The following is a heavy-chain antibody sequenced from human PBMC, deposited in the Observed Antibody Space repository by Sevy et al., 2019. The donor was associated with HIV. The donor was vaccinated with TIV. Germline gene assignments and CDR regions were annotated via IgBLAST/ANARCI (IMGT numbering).Heavy chain of an antibody. Sequence: SETLSLTCAVYGGSFSGYYWSWIRQPPGKGLEWIGEINHSGSTNYNPSLKSRVTISVDTSKNQFSLKLSSVTAADTAVYYCARGGLYARRYWGQGTLVTVSS. J-gene: IGHJ4*02. V-gene: IGHV4-34*01. CDR3: ARGGLYARRY. CDR2: INHSGST. CDR1: GGSFSGYY. D-gene: IGHD4-17*01.